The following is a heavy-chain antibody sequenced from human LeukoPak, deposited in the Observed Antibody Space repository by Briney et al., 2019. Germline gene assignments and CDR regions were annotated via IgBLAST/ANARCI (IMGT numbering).Heavy chain of an antibody. Sequence: NSSETLSLTCTVSGGSISSYYWSWIRQPPGKGLEWIGYIYYSGSTNYNPSLKSRVTISVDTSKNHFSLKLSSVTAADTALYYCVRVTSGWYFFHYWGQGTLVTVSS. CDR3: VRVTSGWYFFHY. CDR2: IYYSGST. J-gene: IGHJ4*02. V-gene: IGHV4-59*01. D-gene: IGHD6-19*01. CDR1: GGSISSYY.